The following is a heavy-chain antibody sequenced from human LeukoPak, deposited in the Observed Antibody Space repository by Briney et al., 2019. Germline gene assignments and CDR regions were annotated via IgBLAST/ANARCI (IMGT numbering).Heavy chain of an antibody. CDR1: GYTFTSYG. V-gene: IGHV1-18*01. J-gene: IGHJ4*02. CDR3: GRDKGGVESPYYYGSGSYYKDY. D-gene: IGHD3-10*01. Sequence: ASVKVSCKASGYTFTSYGISWVRQAPGQGLEWMGWISAYNGNTNYAQKLQGRVTMTTDTSTSTAYMELRSLRSDDTAVYYCGRDKGGVESPYYYGSGSYYKDYWGQGTLVTVSS. CDR2: ISAYNGNT.